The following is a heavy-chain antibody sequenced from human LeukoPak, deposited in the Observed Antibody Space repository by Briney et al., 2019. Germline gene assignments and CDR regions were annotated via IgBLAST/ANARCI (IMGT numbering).Heavy chain of an antibody. CDR2: ISAYNGNT. CDR1: GYTFASYG. V-gene: IGHV1-18*01. J-gene: IGHJ5*02. Sequence: ASVKVSYKASGYTFASYGISWVRQAPGQGLEWMGWISAYNGNTNYAQKLQGRVTMTTGTSTSTAYMELRSLRSDDTAVYYCARVGYSSSWSPSWFDPWGQGTLVTVSS. CDR3: ARVGYSSSWSPSWFDP. D-gene: IGHD6-13*01.